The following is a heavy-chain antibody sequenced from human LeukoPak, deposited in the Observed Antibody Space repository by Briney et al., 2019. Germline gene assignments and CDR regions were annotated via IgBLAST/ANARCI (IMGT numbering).Heavy chain of an antibody. CDR1: GYSFIHYW. V-gene: IGHV5-51*01. CDR2: IYPSDSDT. D-gene: IGHD3-10*01. CDR3: ARQDGSGFYYFDY. Sequence: KCGESLKISCKGSGYSFIHYWIAWVRQMPGEGLEWMGIIYPSDSDTRYSPSFQGQVTISVDKSINTAYLQWNSLKASDTAMYYCARQDGSGFYYFDYWGQGTLVTISS. J-gene: IGHJ4*02.